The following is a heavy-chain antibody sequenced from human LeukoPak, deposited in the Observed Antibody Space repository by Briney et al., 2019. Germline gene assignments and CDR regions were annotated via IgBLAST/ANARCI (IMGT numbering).Heavy chain of an antibody. J-gene: IGHJ4*02. CDR2: ISYDGSNK. D-gene: IGHD3-10*01. V-gene: IGHV3-30*18. Sequence: PGGSLRLSCAASGFTFSSYTMNWVRQAPGKGLEWVAVISYDGSNKYYADSVKGRFTISRDNSKYTLYLQMNGLRAEDTAVYYCAKSGWYGSGSYEPYFDYWGQGTLVTVSS. CDR1: GFTFSSYT. CDR3: AKSGWYGSGSYEPYFDY.